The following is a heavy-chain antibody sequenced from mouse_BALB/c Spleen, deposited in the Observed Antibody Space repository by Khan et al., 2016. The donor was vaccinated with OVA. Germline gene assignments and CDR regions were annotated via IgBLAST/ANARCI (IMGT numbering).Heavy chain of an antibody. D-gene: IGHD2-14*01. J-gene: IGHJ3*01. Sequence: QVQLQQSGPELVKPGASLKVSCKASGYTFTDYIIGWVKQSTRQGLEWIGDIFPGSGTPYYNEKFKDKATLTADKSSNTTYMQLSSLTSEDSADYFCARGGYSVFAYWGQGTLVTVSA. V-gene: IGHV1-77*01. CDR1: GYTFTDYI. CDR3: ARGGYSVFAY. CDR2: IFPGSGTP.